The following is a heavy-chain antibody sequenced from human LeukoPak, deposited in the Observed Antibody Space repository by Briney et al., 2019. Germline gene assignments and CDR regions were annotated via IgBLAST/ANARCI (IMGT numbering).Heavy chain of an antibody. CDR2: IRYDGSNK. Sequence: PGGSLRLSCAVSGFIFSSYGMHWVRQAPGKGLEWVAFIRYDGSNKYYADSVKGRFTISRDNSKNTLYLQMNSLRAEDTAVYYCAREDSTNRHGSGKFWFDPWGQGTLVTVSS. CDR3: AREDSTNRHGSGKFWFDP. CDR1: GFIFSSYG. D-gene: IGHD3-10*01. V-gene: IGHV3-30*02. J-gene: IGHJ5*02.